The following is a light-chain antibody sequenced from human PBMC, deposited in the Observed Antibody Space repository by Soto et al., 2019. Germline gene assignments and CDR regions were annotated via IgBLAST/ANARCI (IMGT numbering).Light chain of an antibody. CDR2: DDN. Sequence: QSVLTQPPSVSAAPGQKVTISCSGSSSNIGGNSVSWYQQLAETAPKLLIYDDNKRPSGIPDRFSGSKSGTSATLGITGFQTGDEADYYCGSWDSSLSAYVFGTGTKVTVL. J-gene: IGLJ1*01. V-gene: IGLV1-51*01. CDR3: GSWDSSLSAYV. CDR1: SSNIGGNS.